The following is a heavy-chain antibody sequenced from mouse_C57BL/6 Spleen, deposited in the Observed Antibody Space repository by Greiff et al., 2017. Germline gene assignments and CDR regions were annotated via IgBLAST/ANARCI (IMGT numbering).Heavy chain of an antibody. D-gene: IGHD2-4*01. Sequence: EVKLMESGGGLVKPGGSLKLSCAASGFTFSSYTMSWVRQTPEKRLEWVATISGGGGNTYYPDSVKGRFTISRDNAKNTLYLQMGSLRSEDTALYYCARRADYDRAMDYWGQGASVTVSS. CDR3: ARRADYDRAMDY. CDR1: GFTFSSYT. J-gene: IGHJ4*01. CDR2: ISGGGGNT. V-gene: IGHV5-9*01.